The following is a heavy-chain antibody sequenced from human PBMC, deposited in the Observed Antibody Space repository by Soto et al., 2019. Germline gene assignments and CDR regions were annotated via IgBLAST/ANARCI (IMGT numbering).Heavy chain of an antibody. CDR1: GDSLNKHY. J-gene: IGHJ4*02. V-gene: IGHV4-59*11. D-gene: IGHD2-21*01. CDR3: ARSSVVPVDYFDF. Sequence: SETLSLTCSVSGDSLNKHYWTCIRQPPGKGLEWIGNIYDSGITNYSPALKSRVSMSVDTSKNLFSLKMNSVTAADTAVYYCARSSVVPVDYFDFWGQATVVTVSS. CDR2: IYDSGIT.